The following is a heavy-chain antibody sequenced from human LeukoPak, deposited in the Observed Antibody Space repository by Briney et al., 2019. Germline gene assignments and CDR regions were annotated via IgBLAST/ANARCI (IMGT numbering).Heavy chain of an antibody. CDR2: INWNGGNT. CDR3: ARAPGVRYYYYMDV. D-gene: IGHD2-8*01. J-gene: IGHJ6*03. Sequence: GGSLRLSCAASGFTFDDYGMSWVRQAPGKGLEWVSGINWNGGNTGYADSVKGRFTISRDNVKNSLYLQMNRLRAEDTALYYCARAPGVRYYYYMDVWGKGTTVTVSS. V-gene: IGHV3-20*04. CDR1: GFTFDDYG.